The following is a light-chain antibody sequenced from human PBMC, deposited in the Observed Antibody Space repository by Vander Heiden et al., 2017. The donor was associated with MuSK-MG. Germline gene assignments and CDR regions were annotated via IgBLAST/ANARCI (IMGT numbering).Light chain of an antibody. CDR3: LQYDFMPPFT. Sequence: DIQMTQSPSSLSASVGDRVTITCQASQDIGNFLNWYQHKPGKAPELLISEASTLQSGVPSRFSGSGVWTDFTLTINGLQPEDFATYYCLQYDFMPPFTFGPGT. CDR2: EAS. CDR1: QDIGNF. J-gene: IGKJ3*01. V-gene: IGKV1-33*01.